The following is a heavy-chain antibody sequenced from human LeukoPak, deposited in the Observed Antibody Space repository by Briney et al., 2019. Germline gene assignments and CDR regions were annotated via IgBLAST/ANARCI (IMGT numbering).Heavy chain of an antibody. CDR3: ARVQYYDNSGYWFFDY. V-gene: IGHV4-4*07. CDR1: GGSISSKC. CDR2: IYTIGST. Sequence: SETLSLTCTVSGGSISSKCWSWIRQPAGKGLEWVGPIYTIGSTNSNPSLKSRVTMSVDTSKNQLSLKLTSVAAAARAGYYCARVQYYDNSGYWFFDYWVQETLVTVSS. J-gene: IGHJ4*02. D-gene: IGHD3-22*01.